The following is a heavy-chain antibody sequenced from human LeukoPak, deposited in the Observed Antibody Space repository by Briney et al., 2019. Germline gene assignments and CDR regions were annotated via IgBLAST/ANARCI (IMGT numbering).Heavy chain of an antibody. CDR3: ARGPPSYDILTGLFDY. J-gene: IGHJ4*02. CDR1: GYTFTGYY. V-gene: IGHV1-2*06. Sequence: ASVKVSCKASGYTFTGYYMHWVRQAPGQGLEWMGRINPNSGGTNYAQMFQGRVTMTRDTSISTAYMELSRLRSDDTAVYYCARGPPSYDILTGLFDYWGQGTLVTVSS. D-gene: IGHD3-9*01. CDR2: INPNSGGT.